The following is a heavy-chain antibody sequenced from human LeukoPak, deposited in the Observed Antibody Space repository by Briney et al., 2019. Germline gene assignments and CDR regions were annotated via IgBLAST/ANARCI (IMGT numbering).Heavy chain of an antibody. CDR2: IYYSGST. CDR3: ARDTGVAGIFDY. D-gene: IGHD6-19*01. J-gene: IGHJ4*02. Sequence: SETLSLTCTVSGGSISSYYWSWIRQPPGKGLEWIGYIYYSGSTNYNPSLKSRVTISVDTSKNQFSLKLRTVTPADTAVYYCARDTGVAGIFDYWGQGTLVTVSS. V-gene: IGHV4-59*01. CDR1: GGSISSYY.